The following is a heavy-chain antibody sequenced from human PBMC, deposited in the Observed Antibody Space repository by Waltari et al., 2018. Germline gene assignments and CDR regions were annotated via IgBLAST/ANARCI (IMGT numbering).Heavy chain of an antibody. Sequence: QVQLQQWGAGLLKPSETLSLTCAVYGGSFSGSYWSWTRQPPGKGLEWIGEINHSGSTNYNPSLKSRVTISVDTSKNQFSLKLSSVTAADTAVYYCARVMQLAHLFDYWGQGTLVTVSS. D-gene: IGHD6-6*01. CDR2: INHSGST. CDR3: ARVMQLAHLFDY. V-gene: IGHV4-34*01. CDR1: GGSFSGSY. J-gene: IGHJ4*02.